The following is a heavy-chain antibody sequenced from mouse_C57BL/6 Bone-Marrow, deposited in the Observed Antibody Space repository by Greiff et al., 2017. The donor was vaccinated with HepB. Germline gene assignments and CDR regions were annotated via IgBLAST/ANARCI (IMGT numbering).Heavy chain of an antibody. D-gene: IGHD2-4*01. V-gene: IGHV1-61*01. CDR1: GYTFTSYW. J-gene: IGHJ2*01. CDR2: IYPSDSET. Sequence: QVQLQQPGAELVRPGSSVKLSCKASGYTFTSYWMDWVKQRPGQGLEWIGNIYPSDSETHYNQKFKDKATLTVDKSSSTAYMQLSSLTSEDSAVYYCARSFYDYVLDYWGQGTTLTVSS. CDR3: ARSFYDYVLDY.